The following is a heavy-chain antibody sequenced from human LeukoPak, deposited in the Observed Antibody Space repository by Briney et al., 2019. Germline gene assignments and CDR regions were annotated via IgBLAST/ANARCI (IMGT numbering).Heavy chain of an antibody. V-gene: IGHV4-59*01. CDR1: GGSISSYY. J-gene: IGHJ4*02. CDR3: ANGVTDSSSWYVDY. D-gene: IGHD6-13*01. Sequence: SETLSLTCTVSGGSISSYYWSWIRQPPGKGLEWIAYIYYSGSTNYNPSLKSRVTISVDTSKNQFSLKLTSVTAADTAVYYCANGVTDSSSWYVDYWGQGILVTVSS. CDR2: IYYSGST.